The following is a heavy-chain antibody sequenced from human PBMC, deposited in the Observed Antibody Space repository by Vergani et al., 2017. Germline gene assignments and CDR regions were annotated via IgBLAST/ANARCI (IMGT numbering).Heavy chain of an antibody. CDR2: INNNGGKT. CDR1: GFTFNSYA. CDR3: AQGCGSTSCPYLGGAFDV. V-gene: IGHV3-23*01. D-gene: IGHD2-2*01. J-gene: IGHJ3*01. Sequence: QLLESGGGLIQPGGSLRLSCAASGFTFNSYAMTWVRQAPGKGLEWVSGINNNGGKTYYADSVKGRFTISRDNSKNTLYLQMTDLRAEDTASSYCAQGCGSTSCPYLGGAFDVWGHGTMVTVSS.